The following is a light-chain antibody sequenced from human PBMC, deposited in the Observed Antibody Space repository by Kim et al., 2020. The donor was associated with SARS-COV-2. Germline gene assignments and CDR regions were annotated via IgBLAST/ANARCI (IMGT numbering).Light chain of an antibody. V-gene: IGKV3-20*01. Sequence: PGQREPLSSRASQSVNRSYLPGYQQNPGQTPRVIIYGASSRAAGIPDRFNGSGSETDFTLTNSRLEPEYYAVYYCQQYGNPWTFGQGTKVEIK. J-gene: IGKJ1*01. CDR2: GAS. CDR3: QQYGNPWT. CDR1: QSVNRSY.